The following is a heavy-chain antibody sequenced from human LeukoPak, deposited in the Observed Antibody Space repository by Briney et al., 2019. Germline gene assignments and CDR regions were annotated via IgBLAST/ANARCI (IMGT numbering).Heavy chain of an antibody. CDR3: AKDLMGAEGPDY. V-gene: IGHV3-30*02. CDR1: GFTFSSYG. J-gene: IGHJ4*02. D-gene: IGHD1-26*01. CDR2: IWYGGSNK. Sequence: SGGSLRLSCAASGFTFSSYGMHWVRQAPGKGLEWVAVIWYGGSNKYYADSVKGRFTISGDNSKNTLYLQMNSLRAEDTAVYYCAKDLMGAEGPDYWGQGTLVTVSS.